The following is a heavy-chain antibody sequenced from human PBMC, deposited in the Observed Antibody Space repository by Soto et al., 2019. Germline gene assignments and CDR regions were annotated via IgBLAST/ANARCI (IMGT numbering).Heavy chain of an antibody. CDR1: GFSFASFA. CDR3: AKWSYLDY. D-gene: IGHD3-3*01. V-gene: IGHV3-23*01. CDR2: ISGSDGKT. J-gene: IGHJ4*02. Sequence: GGSLRLSCTTSGFSFASFAMTWGRQAPGKGLEWVATISGSDGKTYYADSVKGRFSISRDTSRNTLYLQMNSLRAEDTAIYYCAKWSYLDYWGQGTRVTVSS.